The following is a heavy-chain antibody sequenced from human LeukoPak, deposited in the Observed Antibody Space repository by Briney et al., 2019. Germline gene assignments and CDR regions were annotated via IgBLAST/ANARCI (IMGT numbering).Heavy chain of an antibody. CDR3: AKDRSTTGTTGVNY. Sequence: TGGSLRLSCAASGFTFSSYGMHWVRQAPGKGLEWVAVISYDGSNKYYADSVKGRFTISRDNSKNTLYLQMNSLRAEDTAVYYCAKDRSTTGTTGVNYWGQGTLVTVSS. V-gene: IGHV3-30*18. CDR2: ISYDGSNK. J-gene: IGHJ4*02. D-gene: IGHD1-1*01. CDR1: GFTFSSYG.